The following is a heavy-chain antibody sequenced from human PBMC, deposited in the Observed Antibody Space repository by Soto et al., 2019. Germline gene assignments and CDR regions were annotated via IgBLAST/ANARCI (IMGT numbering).Heavy chain of an antibody. CDR2: IYYGGST. CDR1: GGSISSSSYY. Sequence: QLQLQESGPGLVKPSETLSLTCTVSGGSISSSSYYWGWIRQPPGKGLEWLGSIYYGGSTSYNPSLKSRVTISVDTSNNQFSLKLSSVTAADTAVYYCASSITMVRGVIWYFDLWGRGTLVTVSS. CDR3: ASSITMVRGVIWYFDL. J-gene: IGHJ2*01. D-gene: IGHD3-10*01. V-gene: IGHV4-39*01.